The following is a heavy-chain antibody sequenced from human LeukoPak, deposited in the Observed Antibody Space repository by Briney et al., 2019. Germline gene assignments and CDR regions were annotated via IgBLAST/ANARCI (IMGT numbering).Heavy chain of an antibody. CDR3: ARDQGAAPAAIRNYYYYYMDV. Sequence: ASVKVSCKASGYTFTGYYMHWVRQAPGQGLEWMGWINPNSGGTNYAQKFQGRVTMTRDTSISTAYMELSRLRSDDTAVYYCARDQGAAPAAIRNYYYYYMDVWGKGTTVTVSS. CDR2: INPNSGGT. V-gene: IGHV1-2*02. D-gene: IGHD2-2*02. CDR1: GYTFTGYY. J-gene: IGHJ6*03.